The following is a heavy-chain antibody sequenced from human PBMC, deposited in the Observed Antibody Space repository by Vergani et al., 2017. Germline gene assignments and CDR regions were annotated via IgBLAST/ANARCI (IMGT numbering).Heavy chain of an antibody. CDR3: ARDSIAAAVTFAPLDY. Sequence: QVQLVESGGGVVQPGRSLRLSCAASGFTFRSYGMHWVRQAPGKGLEWVAVIWYDGGNKYYADSVKGRFTISRDNSKNTLYLQINSLRADATAVYYCARDSIAAAVTFAPLDYWGQGTLVTVSS. J-gene: IGHJ4*02. D-gene: IGHD6-13*01. CDR2: IWYDGGNK. CDR1: GFTFRSYG. V-gene: IGHV3-33*01.